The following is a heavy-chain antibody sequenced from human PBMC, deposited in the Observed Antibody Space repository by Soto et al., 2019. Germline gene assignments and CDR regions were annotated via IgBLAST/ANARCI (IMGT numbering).Heavy chain of an antibody. J-gene: IGHJ4*02. D-gene: IGHD6-6*01. V-gene: IGHV4-34*01. CDR1: GGSFRGYY. CDR2: INHRGST. CDR3: ARSRSASLGCGKLPPYFDY. Sequence: QVQLQQWGAGLLKPSETLSLTCAVYGGSFRGYYWSWIRQPPGKGLEWIGEINHRGSTTYNPSLKSRVTISVDTSQTQFSLKLSSMTAADTAEYYSARSRSASLGCGKLPPYFDYWGQGTLVTVS.